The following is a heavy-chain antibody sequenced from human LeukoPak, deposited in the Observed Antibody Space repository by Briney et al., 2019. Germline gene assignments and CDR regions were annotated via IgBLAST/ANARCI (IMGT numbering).Heavy chain of an antibody. CDR1: GFTVSSNY. D-gene: IGHD6-13*01. Sequence: GGSLRLSCAASGFTVSSNYMSWVRQAPGKGLEWVSVIYSGGSTYYADSVKGRFTISRDNSENTLYLQMNSLRAEDTAVYYCARGIAAAGIGFDYWGQGTLVTVSS. CDR2: IYSGGST. V-gene: IGHV3-66*01. J-gene: IGHJ4*02. CDR3: ARGIAAAGIGFDY.